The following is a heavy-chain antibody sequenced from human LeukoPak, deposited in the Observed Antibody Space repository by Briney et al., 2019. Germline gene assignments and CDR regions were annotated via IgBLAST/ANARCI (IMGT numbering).Heavy chain of an antibody. V-gene: IGHV4-38-2*02. CDR2: IYHSGST. J-gene: IGHJ4*02. D-gene: IGHD3-22*01. Sequence: PSETRSLTCTVSGYSISSGYYWGWIRQPPGKGLEWIGSIYHSGSTYYNPSLKSRVTISVDTYKNQFSLKLSSVTAADTAVYYCATIRRGTNYYDSSGYYYYFDYWGQGTLVTVSS. CDR1: GYSISSGYY. CDR3: ATIRRGTNYYDSSGYYYYFDY.